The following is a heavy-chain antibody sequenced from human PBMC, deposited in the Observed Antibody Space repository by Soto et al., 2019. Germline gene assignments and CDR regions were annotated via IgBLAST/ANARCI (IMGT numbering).Heavy chain of an antibody. CDR2: ISAYNGNT. CDR3: ARPGYYDSSGYKRGNAFDI. D-gene: IGHD3-22*01. V-gene: IGHV1-18*01. Sequence: ASVNVSCKASGYTFTSYGIIWVRQAPGQGLEWMGWISAYNGNTNYAQKLQGRVTMTTDTSTSTAYMELRSLRSDDTAVYYCARPGYYDSSGYKRGNAFDIWGQGTMVTVSS. J-gene: IGHJ3*02. CDR1: GYTFTSYG.